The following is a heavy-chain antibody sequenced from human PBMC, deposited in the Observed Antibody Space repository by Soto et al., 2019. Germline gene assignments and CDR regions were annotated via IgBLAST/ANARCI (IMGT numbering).Heavy chain of an antibody. CDR3: ARGQQASRTRGVQGFDY. CDR2: LFSGGTS. CDR1: GFNISTNY. V-gene: IGHV3-53*02. J-gene: IGHJ4*02. Sequence: EVQLVETGGALIQPGGSLRLSCAASGFNISTNYMTWVRQAPGKGLEWVSLLFSGGTSYYADSVKGRFTISRDNSKNTLFLQMNRLKTEDTAVYYCARGQQASRTRGVQGFDYWGQGTQVTVSS. D-gene: IGHD3-10*01.